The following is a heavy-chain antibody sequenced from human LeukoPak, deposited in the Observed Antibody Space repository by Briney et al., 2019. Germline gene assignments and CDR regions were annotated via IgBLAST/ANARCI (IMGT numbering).Heavy chain of an antibody. CDR3: AREKSTTPTAQFDY. V-gene: IGHV3-11*01. D-gene: IGHD1-1*01. CDR2: ISKSGTTI. J-gene: IGHJ4*02. Sequence: GGSLRLSCAVSGFTFTNYNMNWIRQAPGEGLEWVSYISKSGTTIYYADSVKGRFTISRDNAKNSLCLQMNSLRAEDTAVYYCAREKSTTPTAQFDYLGQGTLVRVSS. CDR1: GFTFTNYN.